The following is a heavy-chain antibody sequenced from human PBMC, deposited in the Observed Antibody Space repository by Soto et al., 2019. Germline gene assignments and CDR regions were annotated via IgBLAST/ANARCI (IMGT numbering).Heavy chain of an antibody. V-gene: IGHV4-61*08. CDR3: ARGRGYNYASADLYFGY. Sequence: SETLSLTCTVSGASISGGDYYWTWIRQTPGKGLEWIGCFYNTGSTNYNPSLKSRVTISIDTSKNQFSLKLSSVTAADTAVYYCARGRGYNYASADLYFGYWGQGTLVTVSS. J-gene: IGHJ4*02. CDR2: FYNTGST. CDR1: GASISGGDYY. D-gene: IGHD5-18*01.